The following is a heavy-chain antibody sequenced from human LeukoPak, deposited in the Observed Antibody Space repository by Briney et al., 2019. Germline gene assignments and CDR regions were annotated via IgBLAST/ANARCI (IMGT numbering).Heavy chain of an antibody. D-gene: IGHD1-14*01. CDR1: GFTFSSYW. Sequence: GMSLRLSCAASGFTFSSYWMHWVRQVPGKGPVWVARINPGGSSITYADSVKGRFTISRDNAKNTLYLQMDSLRAEDTGVYYCARSNQADDYWGQGTLVTVSS. CDR2: INPGGSSI. CDR3: ARSNQADDY. J-gene: IGHJ4*02. V-gene: IGHV3-74*01.